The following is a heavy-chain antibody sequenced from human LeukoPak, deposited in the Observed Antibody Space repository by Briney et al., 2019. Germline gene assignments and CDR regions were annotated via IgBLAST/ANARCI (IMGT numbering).Heavy chain of an antibody. CDR1: GGSFSGYY. CDR3: ARGRGGSYFYYFDY. Sequence: SETLSLTCAVYGGSFSGYYWSWIRQPPGKGLEWIGEINHSGSTNYNPSLKSRVTISVDTSKNQFSLKLSSVTAADTAVYYCARGRGGSYFYYFDYWGQGTLVTVSS. J-gene: IGHJ4*02. V-gene: IGHV4-34*01. CDR2: INHSGST. D-gene: IGHD1-26*01.